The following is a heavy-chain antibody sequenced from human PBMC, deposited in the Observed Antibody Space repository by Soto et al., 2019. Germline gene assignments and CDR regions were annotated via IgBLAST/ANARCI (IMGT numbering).Heavy chain of an antibody. Sequence: PEGSLRLSCTPAGFSFSTYGMHWVRQAPGKVLEWVAGISHDGSNKYYVDSVKGRFTISRDSSKNTLYLEMNSLRAEDTAVYFCAKDTYYYSSSGYYFYWGQGT. V-gene: IGHV3-30*18. CDR2: ISHDGSNK. J-gene: IGHJ4*02. CDR3: AKDTYYYSSSGYYFY. CDR1: GFSFSTYG. D-gene: IGHD3-22*01.